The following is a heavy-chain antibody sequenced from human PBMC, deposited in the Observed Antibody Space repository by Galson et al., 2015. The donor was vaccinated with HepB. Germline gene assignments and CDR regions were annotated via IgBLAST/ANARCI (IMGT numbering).Heavy chain of an antibody. CDR2: ISYDGSNK. Sequence: SCKASGGTFSSYAMHWVRQAPGKGLEWVAVISYDGSNKYYADSVKGRFTISRDNSKNTLYLQMNSLRAEDTAVYYCARGGYDLYAFDIWGQGTMVTVSS. V-gene: IGHV3-30*04. J-gene: IGHJ3*02. D-gene: IGHD5-12*01. CDR3: ARGGYDLYAFDI. CDR1: GGTFSSYA.